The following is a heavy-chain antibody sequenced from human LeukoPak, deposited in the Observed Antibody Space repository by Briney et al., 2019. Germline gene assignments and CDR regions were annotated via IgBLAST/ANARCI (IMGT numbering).Heavy chain of an antibody. CDR1: GFTFSQYP. J-gene: IGHJ4*02. CDR2: ISYDGTNN. D-gene: IGHD3-10*01. Sequence: GRSLRLSCAASGFTFSQYPMHWVRQAPGKGLEWVAVISYDGTNNYRADSVKGRFTISRDNANNTVYLHMNSLRPEDTAVYFCASLMVRGIRDFDHWGQGTLVTVSS. V-gene: IGHV3-30*04. CDR3: ASLMVRGIRDFDH.